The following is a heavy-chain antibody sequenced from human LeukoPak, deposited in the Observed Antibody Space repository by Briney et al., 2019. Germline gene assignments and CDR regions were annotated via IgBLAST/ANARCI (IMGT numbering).Heavy chain of an antibody. V-gene: IGHV3-74*01. J-gene: IGHJ4*02. CDR2: INSDGSST. Sequence: GGSLRLSCAASGFTFSNYWMHWVRQAPGKGLVWVSRINSDGSSTTSADSVKGRFTISRDNAKNTLYLQMNSLRAEDTAVYYCARASGSRSSGNDYWGQGTLVTVSS. CDR3: ARASGSRSSGNDY. D-gene: IGHD6-6*01. CDR1: GFTFSNYW.